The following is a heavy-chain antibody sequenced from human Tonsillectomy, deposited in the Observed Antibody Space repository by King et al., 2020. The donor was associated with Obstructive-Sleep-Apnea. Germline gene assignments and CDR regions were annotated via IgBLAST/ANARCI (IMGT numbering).Heavy chain of an antibody. CDR1: GGSISYYY. D-gene: IGHD3-16*01. CDR3: ARAGEGFDY. J-gene: IGHJ4*02. V-gene: IGHV4-59*01. Sequence: QVQLQESGPGLAKPSETLSLTCTVSGGSISYYYWSWIRQPPGKGLEWIGYIFYSGSTNYNPSLKSRVTISVDTSKNQFSLKLYSVTAADTAFYYCARAGEGFDYWGQGTLVTVSS. CDR2: IFYSGST.